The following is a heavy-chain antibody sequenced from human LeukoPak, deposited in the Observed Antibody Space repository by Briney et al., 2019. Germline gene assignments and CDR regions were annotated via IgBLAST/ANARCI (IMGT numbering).Heavy chain of an antibody. CDR2: INHSGST. V-gene: IGHV4-34*01. D-gene: IGHD3-3*01. J-gene: IGHJ5*02. Sequence: PSETLSLTCAVYGGSFSGYYWSWIRQPPGKGLEWIGEINHSGSTNYNPSLKSRVTISVDTSKNQFSLKLSSVTAADTAVYYCARGRGFTIFGVVPFDPWGQGTLVTASS. CDR1: GGSFSGYY. CDR3: ARGRGFTIFGVVPFDP.